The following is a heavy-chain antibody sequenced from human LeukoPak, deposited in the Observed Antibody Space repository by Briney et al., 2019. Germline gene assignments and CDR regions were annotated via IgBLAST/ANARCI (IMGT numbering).Heavy chain of an antibody. J-gene: IGHJ5*02. Sequence: ASVKVSCKASGYTFTTYGINWVRQAPGQGLEWMGWISAYNGNTNYAQKLQGRVTMTTDTSTSTAYMELRSLRSDDTAAYYCARDPGVVVVPAALRWFDPWGQGTLVTVSS. V-gene: IGHV1-18*01. CDR3: ARDPGVVVVPAALRWFDP. CDR1: GYTFTTYG. CDR2: ISAYNGNT. D-gene: IGHD2-2*01.